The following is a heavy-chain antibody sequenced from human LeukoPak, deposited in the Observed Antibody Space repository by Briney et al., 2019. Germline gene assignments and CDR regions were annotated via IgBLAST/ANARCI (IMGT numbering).Heavy chain of an antibody. CDR2: ISAYNGNT. CDR1: GYTFTSYG. J-gene: IGHJ4*02. V-gene: IGHV1-18*01. D-gene: IGHD4-11*01. Sequence: ASVKVSCKASGYTFTSYGISWVRQAPGQGLEWMGWISAYNGNTNYAQKLKGRVTMTTDTSTSTAYRELRSLRSDDTAVYYCARDPTVTSPFDYWGQGTLVTVSS. CDR3: ARDPTVTSPFDY.